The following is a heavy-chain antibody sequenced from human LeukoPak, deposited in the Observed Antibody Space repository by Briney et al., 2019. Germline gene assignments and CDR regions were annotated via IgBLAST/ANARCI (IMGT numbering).Heavy chain of an antibody. CDR3: ARANWGSSGWFDP. J-gene: IGHJ5*02. CDR2: IYYTGST. Sequence: LETLSLTCTVSGGSISSYYWNWIRQPPGKGLEWIGYIYYTGSTNYNPSLKSRVTISVDTSKNHFSLKLSSVTAADTAVYYCARANWGSSGWFDPWGQGTLVTVSS. D-gene: IGHD7-27*01. CDR1: GGSISSYY. V-gene: IGHV4-59*01.